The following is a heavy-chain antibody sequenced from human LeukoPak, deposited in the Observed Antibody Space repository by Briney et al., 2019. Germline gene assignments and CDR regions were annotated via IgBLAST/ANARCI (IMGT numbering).Heavy chain of an antibody. CDR3: ATHSSGYAIDY. V-gene: IGHV3-7*03. J-gene: IGHJ4*02. CDR2: IKQDGSEK. D-gene: IGHD3-22*01. CDR1: GFTFSSYG. Sequence: SGGSLRLSCAASGFTFSSYGMHWVRQAPGKGLEWVANIKQDGSEKYYVDSMKGRFTISRDNAKNSLYLQMNSLRAEDTAVYYCATHSSGYAIDYWGQGTLVTVSS.